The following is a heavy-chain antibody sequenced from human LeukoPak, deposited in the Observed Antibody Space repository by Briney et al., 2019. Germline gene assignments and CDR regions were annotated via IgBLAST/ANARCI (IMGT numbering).Heavy chain of an antibody. Sequence: PSETLSLTCTVSGDSLSRSYYYWGWIRQPPGKGLEWIGTTYYTGSTYYNPSLKSRVTISVDTSKNHLSLKLTSVTAADTAVYYCARHYGPWGQGTLVTVSS. CDR3: ARHYGP. V-gene: IGHV4-39*01. CDR1: GDSLSRSYYY. J-gene: IGHJ4*02. CDR2: TYYTGST. D-gene: IGHD3-10*01.